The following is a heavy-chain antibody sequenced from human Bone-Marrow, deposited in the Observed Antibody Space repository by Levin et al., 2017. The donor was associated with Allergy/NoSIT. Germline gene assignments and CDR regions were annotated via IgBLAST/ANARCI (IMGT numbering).Heavy chain of an antibody. D-gene: IGHD2-2*01. J-gene: IGHJ6*02. CDR1: GFTFGDYT. V-gene: IGHV3-43*01. Sequence: LAGGSLRLSCAASGFTFGDYTMHWVRQAPGKGLEWVSLITWDGGSTSYADSVKGRFTISRDNSKNSLFLQMNSLRTEDTALYYCAKDVYCTTTSCYDYYNYGMDVWGQGTTVTVSS. CDR3: AKDVYCTTTSCYDYYNYGMDV. CDR2: ITWDGGST.